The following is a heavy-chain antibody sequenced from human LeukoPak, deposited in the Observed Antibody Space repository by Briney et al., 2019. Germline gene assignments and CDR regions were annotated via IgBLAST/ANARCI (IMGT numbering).Heavy chain of an antibody. Sequence: ASVKVSCKASGYTFTGYYMHWVRQAPGQGLEWMGWINPNSGGTNYAQKFQGWVTMTRDTSISTAYMELSRLRSDDTAVYYCARDAGGYDILTGYFDLWSRGTLVTVSS. CDR2: INPNSGGT. J-gene: IGHJ2*01. CDR1: GYTFTGYY. CDR3: ARDAGGYDILTGYFDL. V-gene: IGHV1-2*04. D-gene: IGHD3-9*01.